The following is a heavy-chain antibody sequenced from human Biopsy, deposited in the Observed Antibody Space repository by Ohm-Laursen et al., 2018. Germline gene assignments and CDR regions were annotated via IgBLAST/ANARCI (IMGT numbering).Heavy chain of an antibody. D-gene: IGHD4-11*01. CDR3: ARDSGILNYGNFTYYHYYGMDV. Sequence: GTLSLTCTVSGDSVTKYYWSWIRQPPGKGLEWIGHIYYSVMTNYNPSLQSRVSISVDTSRNQVSLTLSSVTAADTAVYYCARDSGILNYGNFTYYHYYGMDVWGQGTKVTVSS. V-gene: IGHV4-59*02. J-gene: IGHJ6*02. CDR2: IYYSVMT. CDR1: GDSVTKYY.